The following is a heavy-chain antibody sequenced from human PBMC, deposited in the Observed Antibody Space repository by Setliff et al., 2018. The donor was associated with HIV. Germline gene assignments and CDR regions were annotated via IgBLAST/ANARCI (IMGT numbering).Heavy chain of an antibody. D-gene: IGHD2-21*02. J-gene: IGHJ4*02. CDR3: AHVEGGGNSDYFDF. CDR1: GFSLSTTGVA. V-gene: IGHV2-5*02. Sequence: SGPTLVNPTQTLTLTCTFSGFSLSTTGVAVGWIRQPPGKALEWLALIYWDDHKQYSPSLKNRLTITKDTSKNQVVLTMTNMDPVDTATYYCAHVEGGGNSDYFDFWGQGTLVTVSS. CDR2: IYWDDHK.